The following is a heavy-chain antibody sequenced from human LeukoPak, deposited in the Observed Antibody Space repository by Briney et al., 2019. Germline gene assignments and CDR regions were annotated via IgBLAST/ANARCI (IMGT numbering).Heavy chain of an antibody. CDR3: AKDSPGYDFWSGQQTEYFQH. CDR2: ISGSGGST. Sequence: GGSLRLSCAASGFTFSSYAMGWVRQAPGKGLEWVSAISGSGGSTYYADSVKGRFTISRDNSKSTLYLQMNSLRAEDTAVYYCAKDSPGYDFWSGQQTEYFQHWGQGTLVTVSS. CDR1: GFTFSSYA. J-gene: IGHJ1*01. V-gene: IGHV3-23*01. D-gene: IGHD3-3*01.